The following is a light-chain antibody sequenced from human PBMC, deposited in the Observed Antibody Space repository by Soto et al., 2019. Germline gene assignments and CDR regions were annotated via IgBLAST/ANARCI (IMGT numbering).Light chain of an antibody. CDR3: HVWHTSADHVV. V-gene: IGLV3-21*02. Sequence: SYELTQPPSVSVAPGQTARITCGGDGIGSKSVHWYQQRPGQAPVLVVYDDSDRPSGIPERFSGSNSGSTATLTISRVEAGDEADYYCHVWHTSADHVVLGGGTKLTVL. CDR1: GIGSKS. CDR2: DDS. J-gene: IGLJ2*01.